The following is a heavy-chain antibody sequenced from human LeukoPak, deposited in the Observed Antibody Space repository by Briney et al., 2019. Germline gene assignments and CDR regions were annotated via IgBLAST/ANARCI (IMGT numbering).Heavy chain of an antibody. Sequence: GESLQISCKGSGYSFSSYWISWVRPMPGKGLEWMGRIDPGDSFTKYRPSLEGRVTISADKSLSTVYLQWSSLKASDTAIYYCARDGGGVSSWVSHWGQGTLVTVSS. CDR2: IDPGDSFT. D-gene: IGHD2-8*02. CDR1: GYSFSSYW. CDR3: ARDGGGVSSWVSH. V-gene: IGHV5-10-1*01. J-gene: IGHJ4*02.